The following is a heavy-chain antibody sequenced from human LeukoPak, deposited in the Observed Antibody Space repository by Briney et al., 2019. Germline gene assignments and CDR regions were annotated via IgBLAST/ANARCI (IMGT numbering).Heavy chain of an antibody. J-gene: IGHJ5*02. D-gene: IGHD3-3*01. V-gene: IGHV1-46*03. CDR3: ARGPRVTIFGVVLDLKTTWFEP. CDR2: IIPSGGST. Sequence: ASVKVSCKASGYTFTSDYMRWVRQAPGQGGEGRGIIIPSGGSTSYAQTFQGRVTMTVDTSKSTFSMELSTVSAADTAVYYCARGPRVTIFGVVLDLKTTWFEPCGQRTPVTASS. CDR1: GYTFTSDY.